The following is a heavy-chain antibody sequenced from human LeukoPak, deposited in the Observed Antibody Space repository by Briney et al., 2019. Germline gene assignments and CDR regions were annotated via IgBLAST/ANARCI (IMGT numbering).Heavy chain of an antibody. V-gene: IGHV4-39*01. J-gene: IGHJ4*02. CDR1: GGSIGSFSYY. CDR3: ASQEYSKSSPALLY. CDR2: IYYSGNT. D-gene: IGHD6-6*01. Sequence: SETLSLTCTVSGGSIGSFSYYWGWIRQPPGKGLEWIGSIYYSGNTYYNPSLKSRVTISVDTSKNQFSLKLSSVTAADTAVYYCASQEYSKSSPALLYWGQGTLVTVSS.